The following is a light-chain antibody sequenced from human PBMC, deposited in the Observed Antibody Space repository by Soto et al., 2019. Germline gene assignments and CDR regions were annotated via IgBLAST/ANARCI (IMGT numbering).Light chain of an antibody. V-gene: IGKV3-20*01. CDR1: QSVSSNY. CDR2: AAS. CDR3: QQYGSSPYT. Sequence: EIVLTQSPGTLSLSPGESAALSCRASQSVSSNYLAWYQQKPGRAPRLLLSAASSRATGIPDRFSGSGSGTDFTLTISRLEPEDFAVYYCQQYGSSPYTFGQGTKVDIK. J-gene: IGKJ2*01.